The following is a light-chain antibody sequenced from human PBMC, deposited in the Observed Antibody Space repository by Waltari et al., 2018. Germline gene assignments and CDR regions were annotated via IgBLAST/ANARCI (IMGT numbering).Light chain of an antibody. CDR3: CSYAGSSPL. CDR1: TSDVVTYSL. Sequence: QSALTQPASVSGSPGQSITISCAGATSDVVTYSLVSWYQQHPGNPPKLMIHEGTQRPSGISKRFSGSNSDNTASLTISGLQFEDEAYYYCCSYAGSSPLFGGGTRVTVL. J-gene: IGLJ3*02. CDR2: EGT. V-gene: IGLV2-23*01.